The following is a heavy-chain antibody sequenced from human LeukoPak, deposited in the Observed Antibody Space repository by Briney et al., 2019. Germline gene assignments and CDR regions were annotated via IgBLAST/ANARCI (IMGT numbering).Heavy chain of an antibody. D-gene: IGHD6-13*01. CDR1: GYTFTSYG. CDR3: ARPGAAAGFAY. V-gene: IGHV1-18*01. Sequence: ASVKVSCTASGYTFTSYGISWVRQAPGQGLEWMGWISAYNGNTNYAQKLQGRVTMTTNTSIETAYMELSSLRSEDTAVYYCARPGAAAGFAYWGQGTLVTVSS. J-gene: IGHJ4*02. CDR2: ISAYNGNT.